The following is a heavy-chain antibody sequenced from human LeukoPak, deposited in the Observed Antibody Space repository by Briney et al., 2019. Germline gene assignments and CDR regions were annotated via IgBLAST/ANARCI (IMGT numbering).Heavy chain of an antibody. J-gene: IGHJ4*02. CDR2: INPNSGGT. CDR3: ARDQAAGKPNAFDY. D-gene: IGHD6-13*01. V-gene: IGHV1-2*02. Sequence: ASVKVSCKASGYTFTGYYMHWVRQAPGQGLEWMGWINPNSGGTNYAQKFQGRVNMTRDTSISTAYMELSRLRSDDTAVYYCARDQAAGKPNAFDYWGQGTLVTVSS. CDR1: GYTFTGYY.